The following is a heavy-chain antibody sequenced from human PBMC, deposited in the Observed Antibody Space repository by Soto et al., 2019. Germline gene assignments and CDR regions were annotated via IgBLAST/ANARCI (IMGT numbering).Heavy chain of an antibody. V-gene: IGHV3-21*01. Sequence: EVHLVESGGGLVKPGGSLRLSCEASGFPFSITGMNWVRQAPGKGLEWVSSINSGSSYIDYADSVKGRLTISRDNAKNSLYLPMNNLRVEDTGVYYCAKDGAAGSVMEVWCQGTTVTVSS. CDR3: AKDGAAGSVMEV. J-gene: IGHJ6*02. CDR1: GFPFSITG. D-gene: IGHD6-13*01. CDR2: INSGSSYI.